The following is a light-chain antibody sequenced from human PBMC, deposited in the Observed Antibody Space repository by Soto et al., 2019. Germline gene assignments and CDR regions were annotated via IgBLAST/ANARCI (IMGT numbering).Light chain of an antibody. V-gene: IGLV2-23*01. Sequence: SALTQPASVSGSPGQSITVSCNGTSSDVGNYNLVSWYQQYPGKAPKVIIYEATKRPSGVSNRFSASKSGNTASLTISGLQADDEADYYCCSYGGINSFYVFGTGTKLTVL. CDR1: SSDVGNYNL. CDR3: CSYGGINSFYV. J-gene: IGLJ1*01. CDR2: EAT.